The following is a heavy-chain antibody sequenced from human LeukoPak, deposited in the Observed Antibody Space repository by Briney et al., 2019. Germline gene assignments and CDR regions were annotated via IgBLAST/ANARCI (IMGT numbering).Heavy chain of an antibody. CDR3: ARLYCSGGSCFSIHFDY. J-gene: IGHJ4*02. CDR2: ISAYNGNT. D-gene: IGHD2-15*01. V-gene: IGHV1-18*01. CDR1: GYTFTSSG. Sequence: GASVKVSCKASGYTFTSSGISWVRQAPGQGLEWMGWISAYNGNTNYAQKLQGRVTMTTDTSTSTAYMELRSLRSDDTAVYYCARLYCSGGSCFSIHFDYWGQGTLVTVSS.